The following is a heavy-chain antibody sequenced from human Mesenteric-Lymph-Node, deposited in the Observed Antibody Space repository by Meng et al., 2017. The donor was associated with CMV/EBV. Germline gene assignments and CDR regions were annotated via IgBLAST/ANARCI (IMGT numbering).Heavy chain of an antibody. V-gene: IGHV3-66*02. CDR1: GFTVSSND. CDR3: ARSTGGYTSGYFNYYYGMDV. J-gene: IGHJ6*02. Sequence: GESLKISCVASGFTVSSNDMNWVRQAPGKGLEWVPIIYRGGSTYYADSVKGRFTISRDNSKDTLYLQMNSLRPEDTAVYYCARSTGGYTSGYFNYYYGMDVWGQGTTVTVSS. CDR2: IYRGGST. D-gene: IGHD5-18*01.